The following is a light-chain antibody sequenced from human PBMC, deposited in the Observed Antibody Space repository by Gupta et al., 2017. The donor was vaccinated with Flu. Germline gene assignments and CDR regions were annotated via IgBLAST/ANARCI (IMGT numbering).Light chain of an antibody. CDR1: QNIKRY. Sequence: SFLSASVGDRVTISCRASQNIKRYLAWYQQKPGKAPKLLIYAASTWQSGVPSRFSGSGSGTEFTLSISSLQPEDFALYYCQQPNNFPRPTFGEGTKMEI. CDR3: QQPNNFPRPT. V-gene: IGKV1-9*01. J-gene: IGKJ2*01. CDR2: AAS.